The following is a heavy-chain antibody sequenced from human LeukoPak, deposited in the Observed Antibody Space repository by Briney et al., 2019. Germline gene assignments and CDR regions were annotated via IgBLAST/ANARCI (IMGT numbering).Heavy chain of an antibody. Sequence: GGSHRLSCAASGFTFSGYDMHWVRQPTGKGLEWVSAIGVTGDTYYAGSVKGRFTTSRENAKNSLYLQLNSLRAGDTAVYYCARGFIHAFDLWGQGTTVTASS. CDR2: IGVTGDT. CDR3: ARGFIHAFDL. CDR1: GFTFSGYD. V-gene: IGHV3-13*04. J-gene: IGHJ3*01.